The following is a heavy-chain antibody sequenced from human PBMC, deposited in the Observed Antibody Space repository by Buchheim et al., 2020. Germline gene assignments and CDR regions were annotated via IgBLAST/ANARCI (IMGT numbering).Heavy chain of an antibody. CDR2: ISYDGSNK. Sequence: QVQLVESGGGVVQPGRSLRLSCASSGFTFSNYGMHWVRQAPGKGLEWVALISYDGSNKYYADSVKGRFTISRDNSKNTLYLQMNSLRAEDTAVFYCAKEDTGGWLGIDYWGQGTL. CDR1: GFTFSNYG. D-gene: IGHD6-19*01. CDR3: AKEDTGGWLGIDY. J-gene: IGHJ4*02. V-gene: IGHV3-30*18.